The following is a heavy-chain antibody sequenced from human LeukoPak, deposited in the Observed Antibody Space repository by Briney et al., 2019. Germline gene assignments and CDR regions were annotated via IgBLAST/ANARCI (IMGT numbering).Heavy chain of an antibody. CDR2: ISYDGSNK. V-gene: IGHV3-30*04. J-gene: IGHJ3*02. CDR3: ARLYLNNWNQFGTFDI. CDR1: GFTFSSYA. D-gene: IGHD1-20*01. Sequence: GGSLRLSCAASGFTFSSYAMHWVRQAPGKGLEWVAVISYDGSNKYYADSVKGRFTISRDNSKNTLYLQMSSLRAEDTAVYYCARLYLNNWNQFGTFDIWGQGTMVTVSS.